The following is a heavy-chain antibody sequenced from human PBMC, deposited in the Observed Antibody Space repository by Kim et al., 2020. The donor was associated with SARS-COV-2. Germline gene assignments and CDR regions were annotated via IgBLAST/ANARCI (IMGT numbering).Heavy chain of an antibody. Sequence: GGSLRLSCAASGFTFSDHAMNWVRQAPGRGLEWVSGIGGSDGTTYYADSVKARFTISRDNSRNALFLHMSALRAEDTATYYCAKSDCAGGTCFLINYWGQGTLFTVSS. CDR3: AKSDCAGGTCFLINY. J-gene: IGHJ4*02. CDR1: GFTFSDHA. CDR2: IGGSDGTT. D-gene: IGHD2-8*02. V-gene: IGHV3-23*01.